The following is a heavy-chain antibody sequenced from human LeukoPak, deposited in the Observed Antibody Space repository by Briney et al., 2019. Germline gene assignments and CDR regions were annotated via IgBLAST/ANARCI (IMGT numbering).Heavy chain of an antibody. V-gene: IGHV3-30*02. CDR1: GFTFSSYG. D-gene: IGHD2-2*01. CDR3: AKSAVPAANPYFDY. Sequence: GGSLRLSCAASGFTFSSYGMHWVRQAPGKGLEWVAFIWYHGSNKYYAASVKGRFTISRDNSKNTLYLQMNSLRAEDTAVYYCAKSAVPAANPYFDYWGQGTLVTVSS. CDR2: IWYHGSNK. J-gene: IGHJ4*02.